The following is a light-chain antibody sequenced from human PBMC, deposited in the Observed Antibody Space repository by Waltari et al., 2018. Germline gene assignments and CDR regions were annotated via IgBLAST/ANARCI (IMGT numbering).Light chain of an antibody. V-gene: IGLV1-47*01. CDR3: TTWDDNLSRWV. CDR2: KNS. CDR1: FSNLRVNF. J-gene: IGLJ3*02. Sequence: QSVLTQPPSASGTPGQGVTIPCSGRFSNLRVNFVHSYKPPPGTAPRLLIYKNSQRPSGVPDRFSGSKSGTSASLAISGLRSEDEADYYCTTWDDNLSRWVFGGGTKVTVL.